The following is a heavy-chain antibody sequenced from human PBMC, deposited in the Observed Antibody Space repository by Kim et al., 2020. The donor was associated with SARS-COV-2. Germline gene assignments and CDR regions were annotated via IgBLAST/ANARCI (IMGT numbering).Heavy chain of an antibody. J-gene: IGHJ3*01. V-gene: IGHV4-39*01. D-gene: IGHD2-2*01. CDR3: ARYCLSTACSSSDAFDV. CDR2: VSQGVDA. Sequence: SETLSLTCTVSGASIATPPFFWGWIHQPPGKGLEWIGGVSQGVDADYMPSLKGRVTVSIDTSKNQLSLRLTSVTTADTSVYYCARYCLSTACSSSDAFDV. CDR1: GASIATPPFF.